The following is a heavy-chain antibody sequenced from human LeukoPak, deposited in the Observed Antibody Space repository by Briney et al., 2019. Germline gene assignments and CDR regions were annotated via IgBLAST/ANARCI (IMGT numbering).Heavy chain of an antibody. D-gene: IGHD1-1*01. CDR2: VSDDGSTT. V-gene: IGHV3-74*03. J-gene: IGHJ3*02. CDR1: GFTFSSFW. Sequence: GESLRLSCAASGFTFSSFWMHWVRQAPGKGLVWVSRVSDDGSTTTYADSVKGRFTISRDNAKNTLYLQLNSLRPDDTAVYYCVRHNAARAFDIWGQGAMVIVSS. CDR3: VRHNAARAFDI.